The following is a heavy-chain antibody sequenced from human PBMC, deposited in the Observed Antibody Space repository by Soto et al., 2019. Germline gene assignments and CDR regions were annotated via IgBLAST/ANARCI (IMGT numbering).Heavy chain of an antibody. CDR1: GYSFTSQY. D-gene: IGHD3-16*01. CDR2: INPNGGST. CDR3: PGEHGLPPGGGGTEPLDI. J-gene: IGHJ3*02. Sequence: QVQLVQSGAEVKKPGASVKISCEASGYSFTSQYVHWVRQAPGQGLEWMGIINPNGGSTTYAQKFHGRVTMARDPSTSTVSMERRSLTSEATAAFYWPGEHGLPPGGGGTEPLDIWGQGTMVTVAS. V-gene: IGHV1-46*03.